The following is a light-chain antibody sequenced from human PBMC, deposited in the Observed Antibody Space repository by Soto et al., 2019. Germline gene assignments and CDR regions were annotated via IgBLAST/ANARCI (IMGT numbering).Light chain of an antibody. CDR1: SSDVGGYNY. J-gene: IGLJ3*02. CDR3: TSHTTISTLA. V-gene: IGLV2-14*01. Sequence: QSALTQPASVSGSPGQSITISCTGTSSDVGGYNYVSWYQQHPGKVPKLMIYEVSYRPSGVSNRFSGSKSGNTASLTISGLQAEDEADYYCTSHTTISTLAFGGGTKLTVL. CDR2: EVS.